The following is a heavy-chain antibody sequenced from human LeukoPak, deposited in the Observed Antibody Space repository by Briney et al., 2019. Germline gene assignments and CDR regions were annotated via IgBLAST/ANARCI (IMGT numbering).Heavy chain of an antibody. D-gene: IGHD4-17*01. V-gene: IGHV3-48*01. J-gene: IGHJ4*02. CDR1: GFTFSSYS. Sequence: PGGSLRLSCVASGFTFSSYSMNWARQAPGKGLEWISYITSSSGSLSYADSVKGRFIISRDNAKNSLYLQMNSLRAEDTAIYYCVRDVHYVFDYWGPGTLVTVSS. CDR2: ITSSSGSL. CDR3: VRDVHYVFDY.